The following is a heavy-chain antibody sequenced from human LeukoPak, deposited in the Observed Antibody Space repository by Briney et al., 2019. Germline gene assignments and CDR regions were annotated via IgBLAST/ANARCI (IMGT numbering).Heavy chain of an antibody. CDR1: GYTLTSYD. Sequence: ASVKVSCKDSGYTLTSYDINWVRQAPGQGVEWMGWMNPNSGNTGYAQTFQGRVTMTRNTSISTAYMELSSLRSEDTAVYYCARADGYNVFDYWGQGTLVTVSS. CDR3: ARADGYNVFDY. J-gene: IGHJ4*02. D-gene: IGHD5-24*01. CDR2: MNPNSGNT. V-gene: IGHV1-8*01.